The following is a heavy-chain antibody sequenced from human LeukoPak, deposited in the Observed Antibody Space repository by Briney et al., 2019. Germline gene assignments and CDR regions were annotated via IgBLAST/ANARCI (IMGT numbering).Heavy chain of an antibody. CDR1: GFTFSSYS. V-gene: IGHV3-21*01. J-gene: IGHJ1*01. D-gene: IGHD6-6*01. Sequence: GGSLRLSCTASGFTFSSYSMSWVRQAPGKGLEWVSSISSSSRYKYYADSVKGRFTISRDSSKNSLYLQMNSLRADDTAVYYCVRDLTTSSTAYLHHWGQGTLVTVSS. CDR3: VRDLTTSSTAYLHH. CDR2: ISSSSRYK.